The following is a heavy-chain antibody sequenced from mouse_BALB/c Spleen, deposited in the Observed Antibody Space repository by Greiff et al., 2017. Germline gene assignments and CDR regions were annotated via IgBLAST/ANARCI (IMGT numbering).Heavy chain of an antibody. D-gene: IGHD1-1*01. CDR2: INSNGGST. CDR3: ARVHYYGSSTDY. CDR1: GFTFSSYG. V-gene: IGHV5-6-3*01. J-gene: IGHJ4*01. Sequence: DVMLVESGGGLVQPGGSLKLSCAASGFTFSSYGMSWVRQSPDKRLELVESINSNGGSTYYPDSVKGRFTISRDNAKNTQYLQMSSLKSEDTAMYYCARVHYYGSSTDYWGQGTTVTVSS.